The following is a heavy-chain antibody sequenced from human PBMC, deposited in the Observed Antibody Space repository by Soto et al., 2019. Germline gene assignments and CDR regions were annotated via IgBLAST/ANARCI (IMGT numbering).Heavy chain of an antibody. V-gene: IGHV1-69*01. CDR2: IIPIFGTA. Sequence: QVQLVQSGAEVKKPGSSVKVSCKAPGGTFSSYAISWVRQAPGHGLEWMGGIIPIFGTAKYAQKFQGRVTSTADESTSTGYMELSSLRSEDTAVYYCARSQGGSSSLDIYYYYYYGMDVWGQGTTVTVSS. J-gene: IGHJ6*02. CDR3: ARSQGGSSSLDIYYYYYYGMDV. D-gene: IGHD2-15*01. CDR1: GGTFSSYA.